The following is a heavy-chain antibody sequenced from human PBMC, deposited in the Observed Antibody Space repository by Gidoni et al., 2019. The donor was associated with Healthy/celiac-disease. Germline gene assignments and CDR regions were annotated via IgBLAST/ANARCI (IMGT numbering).Heavy chain of an antibody. Sequence: EVQLLESGGGLVQPGGSLRLSCSASGFTFSSYAMSWVRQAPGKGLDWVSAISGSGGSTYYADSVKGRFTISRDNSKNTLYLQMNSLRAEDTAVYYCAKDKPRLTYSGSYLGGNDAFDIWGQGTMVTVSS. CDR3: AKDKPRLTYSGSYLGGNDAFDI. J-gene: IGHJ3*02. CDR2: ISGSGGST. V-gene: IGHV3-23*01. CDR1: GFTFSSYA. D-gene: IGHD1-26*01.